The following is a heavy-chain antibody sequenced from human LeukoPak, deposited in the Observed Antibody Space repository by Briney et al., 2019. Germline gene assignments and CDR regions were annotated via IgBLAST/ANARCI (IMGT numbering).Heavy chain of an antibody. CDR2: INAGNGNT. V-gene: IGHV1-3*01. CDR1: GYTFTSYY. J-gene: IGHJ4*02. Sequence: ASVKVSCKASGYTFTSYYMHWVRQAPGQRLEWMGWINAGNGNTKYSQKFQGRVTITRDTSASTAYMELSSLRSEDTAVYYCAREGTPYGSGSYFDYWGQGTLVTVSS. CDR3: AREGTPYGSGSYFDY. D-gene: IGHD3-10*01.